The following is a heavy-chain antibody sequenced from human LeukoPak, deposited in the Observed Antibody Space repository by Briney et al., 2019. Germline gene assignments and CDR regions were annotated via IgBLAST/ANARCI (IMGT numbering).Heavy chain of an antibody. CDR3: ARVDLYSSSLRASIWFDP. D-gene: IGHD6-13*01. J-gene: IGHJ5*02. CDR1: GGSISSVDYY. CDR2: IYYSGST. Sequence: SETLSLTCTVSGGSISSVDYYWSWIRQPPGKGLEWIGYIYYSGSTYYNPSLKSRVTISVDTSKNQFSLKLSSVTAADTAVYYCARVDLYSSSLRASIWFDPWGQGALVTVSS. V-gene: IGHV4-30-4*01.